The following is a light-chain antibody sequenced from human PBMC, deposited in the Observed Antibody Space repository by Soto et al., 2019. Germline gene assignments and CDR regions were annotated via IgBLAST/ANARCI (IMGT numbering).Light chain of an antibody. CDR2: GAS. Sequence: EIVMTQSPATLSVSPGERATLSCRASQSVSSYLAWYQQKPGQAPSLLIYGASSRATGIPDRFSGSGSGTDFTLAISRLEPGDSAVYFCQQCDTSPWTFGQGTKVDIK. CDR1: QSVSSY. V-gene: IGKV3-20*01. CDR3: QQCDTSPWT. J-gene: IGKJ1*01.